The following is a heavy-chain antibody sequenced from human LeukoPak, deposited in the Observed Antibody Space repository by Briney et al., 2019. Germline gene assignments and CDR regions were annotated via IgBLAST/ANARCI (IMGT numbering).Heavy chain of an antibody. J-gene: IGHJ3*02. CDR3: ARDAFRDIVVVVAATSAFDI. Sequence: SETPSLTCTVSGGSISNSSYYWRWIRQPPGKGLEWIGSIYYSGSTYYNPSLKSRVTISVDTSKNQFSLKLSSVTAADTAVYYCARDAFRDIVVVVAATSAFDIWGQGTMVTVSS. V-gene: IGHV4-39*07. CDR1: GGSISNSSYY. D-gene: IGHD2-15*01. CDR2: IYYSGST.